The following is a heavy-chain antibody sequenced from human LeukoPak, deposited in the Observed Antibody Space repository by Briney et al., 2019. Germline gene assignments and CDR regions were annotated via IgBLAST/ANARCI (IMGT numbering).Heavy chain of an antibody. CDR1: GFTFSDYY. Sequence: PGGSLRLSCAASGFTFSDYYMSWIRQAPGTGLEWVSVISDRGSHTYYADSVKGRFTISRDNSKNTLYLQMNGLRAEDTAVYYCAKDPKRFDYWGQGTLVTVSS. J-gene: IGHJ4*02. CDR2: ISDRGSHT. V-gene: IGHV3-23*01. CDR3: AKDPKRFDY.